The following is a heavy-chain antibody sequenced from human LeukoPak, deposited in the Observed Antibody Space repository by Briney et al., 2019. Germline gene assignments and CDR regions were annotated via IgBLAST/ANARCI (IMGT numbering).Heavy chain of an antibody. CDR1: GGTFSSYA. V-gene: IGHV1-69*01. CDR3: ASSFRSSSWCSIDY. D-gene: IGHD6-13*01. Sequence: SVNVSFKASGGTFSSYAISWVRQAPGQGLEWMGGIIPIFGTANYAQKFQGRVTITADESTSTAYMELSSLRSEDTAVYYCASSFRSSSWCSIDYWGQGTLVTVSS. J-gene: IGHJ4*02. CDR2: IIPIFGTA.